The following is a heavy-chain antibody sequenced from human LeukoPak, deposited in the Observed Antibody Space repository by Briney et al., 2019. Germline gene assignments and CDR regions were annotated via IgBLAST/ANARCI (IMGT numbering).Heavy chain of an antibody. CDR2: ISSSSSYI. D-gene: IGHD1-20*01. CDR3: ARDTYNWNVDTFDP. CDR1: GFTFSSYS. J-gene: IGHJ5*02. V-gene: IGHV3-21*01. Sequence: PGGSLRLSCAASGFTFSSYSMNWVRQTPGKGLEWVSSISSSSSYIFYADSVKGRFTMSRDNAKKSLFLQMNSLRAEDTAVYYCARDTYNWNVDTFDPWGQGTLVTVSS.